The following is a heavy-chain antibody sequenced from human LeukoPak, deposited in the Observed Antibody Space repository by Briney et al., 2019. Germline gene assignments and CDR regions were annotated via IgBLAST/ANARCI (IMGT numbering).Heavy chain of an antibody. D-gene: IGHD1-26*01. CDR3: ARNRGSGSLTQYSFDY. Sequence: PGGSLRLSCAASGFTFDDYAMHWVRQAPGKGLEWVSGISWNSGSIGYADSVKGRFTISRDNAKNSLYLQMNSLRAEDTALYYCARNRGSGSLTQYSFDYWGQGTLVTVSS. CDR2: ISWNSGSI. J-gene: IGHJ4*02. V-gene: IGHV3-9*01. CDR1: GFTFDDYA.